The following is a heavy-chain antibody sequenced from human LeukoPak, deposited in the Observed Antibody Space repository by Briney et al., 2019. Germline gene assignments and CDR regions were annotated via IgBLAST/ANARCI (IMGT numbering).Heavy chain of an antibody. D-gene: IGHD4-11*01. V-gene: IGHV3-30-3*01. J-gene: IGHJ4*02. Sequence: PGGSLRLSCVGSGFTFNNYWMTWVRQAPGKGLEWVAVISYDGSNKYYADSVKGRFTISRDNSKNTLYLQMNSLRAEDTAVYYCAREPTMTTVSYNDYWGQGTLVTVSS. CDR3: AREPTMTTVSYNDY. CDR2: ISYDGSNK. CDR1: GFTFNNYW.